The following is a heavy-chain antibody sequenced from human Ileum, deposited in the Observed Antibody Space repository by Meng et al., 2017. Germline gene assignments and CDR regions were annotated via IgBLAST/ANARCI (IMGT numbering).Heavy chain of an antibody. J-gene: IGHJ4*02. Sequence: GESLKISCAASGSTFSNHAMSWVRQAPGKGLEWVSGISGSADDTYYADSVKGRFTISRDNSKNTVYLQMTSLRAEDTAIYYCAKHFFYGGTKSFDNWGQGTLVTVSS. D-gene: IGHD1-26*01. CDR3: AKHFFYGGTKSFDN. V-gene: IGHV3-23*01. CDR1: GSTFSNHA. CDR2: ISGSADDT.